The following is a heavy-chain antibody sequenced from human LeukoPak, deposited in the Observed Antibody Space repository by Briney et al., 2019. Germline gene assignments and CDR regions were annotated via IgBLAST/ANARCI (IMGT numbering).Heavy chain of an antibody. V-gene: IGHV4-59*01. D-gene: IGHD1-26*01. CDR3: ARGGVGATVFDY. Sequence: SETLSLTCTVSGGSISSYYWSWIRQPPGKGLEWIGYIYYSGSTNYNPSLKSLVTISVDTSKNQFSLKLSSVTAADTAVYYCARGGVGATVFDYWGQGTLVTVSS. CDR1: GGSISSYY. CDR2: IYYSGST. J-gene: IGHJ4*02.